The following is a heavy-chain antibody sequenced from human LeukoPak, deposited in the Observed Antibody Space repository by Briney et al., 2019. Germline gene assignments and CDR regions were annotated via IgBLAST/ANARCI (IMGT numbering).Heavy chain of an antibody. D-gene: IGHD2-15*01. CDR1: GYTFTSYY. CDR3: ARDPVVVVAATWSWFDP. J-gene: IGHJ5*02. Sequence: GASVKDSCKASGYTFTSYYMHWVRQAPGQGLEWMGIINPSGGSTSYAQKFQGRVTMTRDMSTSTVYMELSSLRSEDTAVYYCARDPVVVVAATWSWFDPWGQGTLVTVSS. V-gene: IGHV1-46*01. CDR2: INPSGGST.